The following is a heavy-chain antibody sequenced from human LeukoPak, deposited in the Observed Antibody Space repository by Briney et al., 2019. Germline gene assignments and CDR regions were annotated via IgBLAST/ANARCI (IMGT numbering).Heavy chain of an antibody. D-gene: IGHD1-1*01. CDR2: INEHGTDS. CDR1: GFTFSGHW. V-gene: IGHV3-74*03. CDR3: VRDETLWTLDW. J-gene: IGHJ4*02. Sequence: GGSLRLSCTASGFTFSGHWIHWVRQAPGMGLVWVSRINEHGTDSMYAESVKGRFTISRDSAKNTVYLQMNSLRAEDTAVYYCVRDETLWTLDWWGQGTLVSVSS.